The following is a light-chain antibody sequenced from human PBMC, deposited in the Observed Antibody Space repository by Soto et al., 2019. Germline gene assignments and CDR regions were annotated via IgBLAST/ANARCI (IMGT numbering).Light chain of an antibody. V-gene: IGLV6-57*02. CDR1: SGSVASNY. Sequence: NFMLSQPQSVSESPGKTVTISCTGSSGSVASNYVQWYQQRPGSVPSTVIYEDNRRPSGVPERFSGSVDSSSNSASLTISGLRPEDDAYYYCHSYDSANRGVFGGGTKLTVL. J-gene: IGLJ3*02. CDR2: EDN. CDR3: HSYDSANRGV.